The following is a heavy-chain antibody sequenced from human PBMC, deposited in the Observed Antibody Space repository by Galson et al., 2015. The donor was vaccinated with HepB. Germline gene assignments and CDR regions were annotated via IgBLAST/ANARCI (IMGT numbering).Heavy chain of an antibody. D-gene: IGHD6-13*01. J-gene: IGHJ3*02. CDR2: ISSSGSDI. CDR1: GFTFSSYS. CDR3: ERYLIAARVNDAFEI. V-gene: IGHV3-21*05. Sequence: SLRLSCAASGFTFSSYSMNWVRQAPGKGLEWVSCISSSGSDIYCADSVKGRFTISRDNAKNSLYLKMNSMRAEDTAVYYCERYLIAARVNDAFEIWGQGTMVTVSS.